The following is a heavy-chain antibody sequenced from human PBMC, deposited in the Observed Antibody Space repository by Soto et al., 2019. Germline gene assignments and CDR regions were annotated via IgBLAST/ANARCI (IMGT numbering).Heavy chain of an antibody. D-gene: IGHD3-10*01. CDR3: ARDLRFRGFYGMDV. J-gene: IGHJ6*02. Sequence: QVQLQESGPGLVKPSHTLSLTCTVSGGSISSGGYYWSWIRQHPGKGLEWIGYIYYTGSTYYNPSLKSRVTISVDTSKNQFSLKLSSVTAADTAVYYCARDLRFRGFYGMDVWGQGTTVTVSS. CDR1: GGSISSGGYY. V-gene: IGHV4-31*03. CDR2: IYYTGST.